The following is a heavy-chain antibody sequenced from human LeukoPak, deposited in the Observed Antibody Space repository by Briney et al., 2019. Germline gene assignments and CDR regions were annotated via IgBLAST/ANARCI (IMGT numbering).Heavy chain of an antibody. CDR3: ARTGYSYGYLFEY. D-gene: IGHD5-18*01. Sequence: SETLSLTCTVSGDSILSGSFYWSWIRQPAGKGLEWIGRIYTSGGTNYNPSLKSRVTISVDTSKNQFSLKLSSVTAADTAVYYCARTGYSYGYLFEYWGQGTLVTVSS. J-gene: IGHJ4*02. V-gene: IGHV4-61*02. CDR1: GDSILSGSFY. CDR2: IYTSGGT.